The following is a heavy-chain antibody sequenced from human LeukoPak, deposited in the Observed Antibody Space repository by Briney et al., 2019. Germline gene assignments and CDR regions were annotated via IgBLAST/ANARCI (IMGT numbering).Heavy chain of an antibody. CDR1: GFTFSSYS. Sequence: PGGSLRLSCAASGFTFSSYSMNWVRQAPWKRLEWVSSISSSSSYIYYADSVKGRFTISRDNAKNSLYLQMNSLRAEDTAVYFFAQDAAYDILTGYYGVMDYWGQGTLVTVSS. V-gene: IGHV3-21*01. CDR2: ISSSSSYI. CDR3: AQDAAYDILTGYYGVMDY. J-gene: IGHJ4*02. D-gene: IGHD3-9*01.